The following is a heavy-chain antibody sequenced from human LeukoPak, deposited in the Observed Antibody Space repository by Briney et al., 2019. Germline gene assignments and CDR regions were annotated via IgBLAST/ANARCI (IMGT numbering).Heavy chain of an antibody. CDR1: GFTFSSYG. CDR2: ISGSGDNT. Sequence: TGGSLRLSCAASGFTFSSYGMNWVRQGPGKGLEWVSGISGSGDNTYYADSVKGRFTISRDNSKNTLYLQMNSLRAGDTAAYYCAKDPSLWTVTTFLMPLDWGQGTLVTVSS. CDR3: AKDPSLWTVTTFLMPLD. D-gene: IGHD4-11*01. J-gene: IGHJ4*02. V-gene: IGHV3-23*01.